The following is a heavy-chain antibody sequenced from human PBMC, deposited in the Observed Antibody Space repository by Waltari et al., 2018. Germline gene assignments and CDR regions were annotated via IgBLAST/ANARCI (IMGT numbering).Heavy chain of an antibody. V-gene: IGHV1-69*02. CDR3: ASYGCYSNYPYGMDV. CDR2: VIPILGIA. CDR1: GGTFSSYT. Sequence: QVQLVQSGAEVKKPGSSVKVSCKASGGTFSSYTISWVRQAPGQGLEWMGRVIPILGIANYAQKFQGRVTITADKSTSTAYMELSSLRSEDTAVYYCASYGCYSNYPYGMDVWGQGTTVTVSS. D-gene: IGHD4-4*01. J-gene: IGHJ6*02.